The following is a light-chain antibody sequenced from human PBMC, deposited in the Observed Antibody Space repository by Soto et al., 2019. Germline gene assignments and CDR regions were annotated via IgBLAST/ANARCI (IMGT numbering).Light chain of an antibody. CDR3: SSYTSSSTLLVV. Sequence: QSALTQPASVSGSPGQSITISCTGTSSDVGGYNYVSWYQQHPGKAPKLMIYDVSNRPSGVSNRFSGSKSGNTASLTISGLQAEDEADYYCSSYTSSSTLLVVFGGGTMLTVL. CDR2: DVS. V-gene: IGLV2-14*01. CDR1: SSDVGGYNY. J-gene: IGLJ2*01.